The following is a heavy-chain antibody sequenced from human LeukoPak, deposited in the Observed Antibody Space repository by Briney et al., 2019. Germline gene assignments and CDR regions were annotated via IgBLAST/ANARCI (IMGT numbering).Heavy chain of an antibody. CDR3: ARQIASAGTAGFDF. V-gene: IGHV4-4*07. D-gene: IGHD6-13*01. Sequence: SETLSLTCTVSGGSISSYYWSWIRQPAGKGLEWIGRIYSTGSTNYNPSFKSRVTMSVDTSKNQFSLRLRSVTAADTAMYYCARQIASAGTAGFDFWGQGALVTVSS. J-gene: IGHJ4*02. CDR2: IYSTGST. CDR1: GGSISSYY.